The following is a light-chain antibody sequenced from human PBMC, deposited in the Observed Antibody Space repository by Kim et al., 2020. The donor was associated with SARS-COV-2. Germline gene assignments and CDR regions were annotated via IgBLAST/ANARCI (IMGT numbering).Light chain of an antibody. CDR1: QSVSNNY. CDR3: QQYGSSRT. Sequence: EIVLTQSPGIVSLSPGERVTLSCRASQSVSNNYLAWYQQKPGQAPRLLIHTASIRAADVPDRISGSGSWTDFTLTINRLEPEDFAVYYCQQYGSSRTFGRGTKVDIK. CDR2: TAS. J-gene: IGKJ1*01. V-gene: IGKV3-20*01.